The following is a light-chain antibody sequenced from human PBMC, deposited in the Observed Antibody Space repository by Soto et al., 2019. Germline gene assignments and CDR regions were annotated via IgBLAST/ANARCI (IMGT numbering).Light chain of an antibody. CDR2: WAS. CDR1: QSVFSRSNNKNY. V-gene: IGKV4-1*01. Sequence: DIVMTQSPDSLAVSLGERATINCKTSQSVFSRSNNKNYLVWYQQRPGQPPKLLISWASTRESGVPDRFSGSGSGTECTLTISSLQAEDVAVYYCQHFYTTPLTFGGGTQVEI. CDR3: QHFYTTPLT. J-gene: IGKJ4*01.